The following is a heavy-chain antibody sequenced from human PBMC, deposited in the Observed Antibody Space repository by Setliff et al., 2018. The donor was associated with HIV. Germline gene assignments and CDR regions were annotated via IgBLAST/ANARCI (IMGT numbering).Heavy chain of an antibody. Sequence: SETLSLTCTVSGGSISVFYWSWIRQPAGKGLGWIGHIYTSGSTNYNPSLKSRVTISVDTSKNQFSLKLSSVTAADTAVYYCATFPTTVTALGSNYWGQGTLVTVSS. CDR3: ATFPTTVTALGSNY. D-gene: IGHD2-21*02. J-gene: IGHJ4*02. CDR1: GGSISVFY. CDR2: IYTSGST. V-gene: IGHV4-4*07.